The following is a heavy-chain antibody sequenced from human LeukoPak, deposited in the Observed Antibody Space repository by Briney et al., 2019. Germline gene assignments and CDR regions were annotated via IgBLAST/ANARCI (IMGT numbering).Heavy chain of an antibody. Sequence: PGGSLRLSRAASQFTFTTYWMSWVRQAPGKGLEWVANINQDGTEKYYVDSVKGRFTISRDNAQNSLYLQMNSLRPEDTALYYCVRDFEWSFDTWDQGTLVTVSS. J-gene: IGHJ4*02. V-gene: IGHV3-7*01. CDR1: QFTFTTYW. CDR2: INQDGTEK. D-gene: IGHD3-3*01. CDR3: VRDFEWSFDT.